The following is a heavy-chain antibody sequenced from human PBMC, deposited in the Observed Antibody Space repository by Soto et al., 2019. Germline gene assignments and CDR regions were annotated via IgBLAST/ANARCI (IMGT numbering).Heavy chain of an antibody. CDR2: INHSGIT. V-gene: IGHV4-34*01. Sequence: LSLTCTVSGGSFSGYFWTWIRQPPGKGLEWLAEINHSGITNYNPSVESRVSMSVDTSKNQFSLRLYSVTAADTAVYYCVRGPYNYNSRYFDYWGQGTLVTVSS. CDR1: GGSFSGYF. D-gene: IGHD1-1*01. CDR3: VRGPYNYNSRYFDY. J-gene: IGHJ4*02.